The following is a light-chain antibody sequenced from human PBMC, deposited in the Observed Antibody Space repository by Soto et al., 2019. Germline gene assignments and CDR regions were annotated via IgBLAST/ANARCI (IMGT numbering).Light chain of an antibody. V-gene: IGKV1-9*01. CDR3: QQLNSFPIP. Sequence: IQLTQSPSSLSASVGDRVTITCRASQGISSFLAWYQQKPGKAPKLLIYGASTLQSGVPSRFSGSGSGTDFTLTIGRLQPEAFATYYCQQLNSFPIPFGPGTKVYIK. CDR1: QGISSF. J-gene: IGKJ3*01. CDR2: GAS.